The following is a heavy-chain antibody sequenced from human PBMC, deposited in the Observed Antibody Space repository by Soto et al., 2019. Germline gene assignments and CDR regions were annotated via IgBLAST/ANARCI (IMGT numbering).Heavy chain of an antibody. D-gene: IGHD1-20*01. J-gene: IGHJ3*02. CDR1: GFNFITYS. V-gene: IGHV3-21*01. CDR3: VRDAYNRDAFDI. CDR2: ISASSSSI. Sequence: DVQLVESGGGLVKPGGSLRLSCAASGFNFITYSMNWVRQAPGKGLEWVSSISASSSSIHYAESVKGRFTVSRDNAKNSLYLQMNSLRAGDTALYYCVRDAYNRDAFDIWGQGTIVTVSS.